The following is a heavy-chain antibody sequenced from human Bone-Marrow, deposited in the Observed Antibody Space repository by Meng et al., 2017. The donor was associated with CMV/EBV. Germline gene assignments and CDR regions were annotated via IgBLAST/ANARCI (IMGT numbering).Heavy chain of an antibody. J-gene: IGHJ5*02. CDR1: GFTFSGYS. CDR3: VRDYYDSTTDWFDP. V-gene: IGHV3-21*01. D-gene: IGHD3-22*01. Sequence: SGFTFSGYSMNWVRQAPGKGLEWVSSISSTSTYIYYADSVKGRFTISRDNAKNSLYLQMNSLRAEDTAVYYCVRDYYDSTTDWFDPWGQGTLVTVSS. CDR2: ISSTSTYI.